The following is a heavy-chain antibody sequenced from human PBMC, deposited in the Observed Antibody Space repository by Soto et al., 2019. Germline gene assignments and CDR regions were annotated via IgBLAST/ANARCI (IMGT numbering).Heavy chain of an antibody. J-gene: IGHJ5*02. V-gene: IGHV3-23*01. CDR3: AKGGTSYNWFDP. D-gene: IGHD2-8*01. CDR2: ISGSGGYT. CDR1: GFTFSSYA. Sequence: PGGSLRLSCAASGFTFSSYAMSWVRQAPGKGLEWVSTISGSGGYTYYADSVKGQFTISIDNSKNTLYLQINSLRAEDTAVYYCAKGGTSYNWFDPWGQGTQVTVSS.